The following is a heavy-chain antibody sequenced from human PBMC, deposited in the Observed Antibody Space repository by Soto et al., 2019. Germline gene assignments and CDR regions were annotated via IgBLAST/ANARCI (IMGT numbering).Heavy chain of an antibody. J-gene: IGHJ6*02. V-gene: IGHV3-30*18. Sequence: GSLRLSCAASGFTFRGYCMHWVRQAPGRGLEWVALISYDGSIKYYADSVRGRFTISRDNSKNTLYLQMNSLRAEDTAVYYCANSEYSRYKNIDVWGQGTTVTVSS. CDR1: GFTFRGYC. CDR3: ANSEYSRYKNIDV. CDR2: ISYDGSIK. D-gene: IGHD5-18*01.